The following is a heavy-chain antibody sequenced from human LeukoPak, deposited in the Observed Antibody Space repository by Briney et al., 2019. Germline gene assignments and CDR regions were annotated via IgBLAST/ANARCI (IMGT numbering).Heavy chain of an antibody. D-gene: IGHD4/OR15-4a*01. CDR1: GFTFNNYA. V-gene: IGHV3-23*01. CDR2: ISSSGRTS. CDR3: ARDRSIHDYLDY. Sequence: PGGSLRLSCVASGFTFNNYAMSWVRQTPGTGLEWVSAISSSGRTSFYAESVKGRFTISRDNSKNTLYLQMNSLTVDDTAKYYCARDRSIHDYLDYWGQGTLVTVSS. J-gene: IGHJ4*02.